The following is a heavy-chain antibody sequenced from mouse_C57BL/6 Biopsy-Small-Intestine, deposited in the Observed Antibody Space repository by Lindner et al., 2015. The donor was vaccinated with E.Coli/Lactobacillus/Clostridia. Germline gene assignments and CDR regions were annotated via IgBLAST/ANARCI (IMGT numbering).Heavy chain of an antibody. CDR3: ATGVPAMGYPLDY. CDR2: IVVGSGNT. D-gene: IGHD1-1*02. J-gene: IGHJ4*01. Sequence: SVKVSCRASGFTFTSSTMQWVRQARGQRLEWIGWIVVGSGNTNYAQKFQERVTITRDMSTSTAYMELSSLRSEDTAVYYCATGVPAMGYPLDYWGQGTLVTVSS. V-gene: IGHV1S18*01. CDR1: GFTFTSST.